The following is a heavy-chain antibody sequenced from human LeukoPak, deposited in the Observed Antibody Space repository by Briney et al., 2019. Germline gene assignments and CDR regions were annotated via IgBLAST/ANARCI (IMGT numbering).Heavy chain of an antibody. D-gene: IGHD3-22*01. CDR3: ARHSSGNPQPFDS. Sequence: AGGSLRLSCAASGFTFSNYAMSWVRQAPGMGLEWVSGVSGGGTNTHYADSVEGRFTISRDNSKNTLYLQMNSLGAEDTGMYYCARHSSGNPQPFDSWGQGTLASVS. CDR2: VSGGGTNT. CDR1: GFTFSNYA. J-gene: IGHJ4*02. V-gene: IGHV3-23*01.